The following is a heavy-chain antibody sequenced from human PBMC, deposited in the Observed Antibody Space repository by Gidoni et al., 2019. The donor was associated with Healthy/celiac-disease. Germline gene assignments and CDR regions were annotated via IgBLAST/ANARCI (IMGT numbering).Heavy chain of an antibody. J-gene: IGHJ4*02. V-gene: IGHV4-39*01. D-gene: IGHD4-17*01. CDR1: VGSISSSSYY. CDR2: IYYSGST. CDR3: ARRLGGDYGGFDY. Sequence: QLHLQESGPGLVKPSATLSLTCTVSVGSISSSSYYCGWIRQPPGKGLEWIGSIYYSGSTYYNPSLKSRVTISVDTSKNQFSLKLSSVTAADTAVYYCARRLGGDYGGFDYWGQGTLVTVS.